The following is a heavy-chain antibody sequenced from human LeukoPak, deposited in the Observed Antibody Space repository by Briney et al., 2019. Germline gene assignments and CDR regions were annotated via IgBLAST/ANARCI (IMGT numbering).Heavy chain of an antibody. CDR3: ATAGFLEWSPYYFDY. Sequence: GESLKISCKGSGYSFTSYWIGWVRQMPGKGLEWMGIIYPGDSDTRYSPSFQGQVTISADKSISTAYLQWSSLKASDTAMYHCATAGFLEWSPYYFDYWGQGTLVTVSS. CDR2: IYPGDSDT. J-gene: IGHJ4*02. D-gene: IGHD3-3*01. V-gene: IGHV5-51*01. CDR1: GYSFTSYW.